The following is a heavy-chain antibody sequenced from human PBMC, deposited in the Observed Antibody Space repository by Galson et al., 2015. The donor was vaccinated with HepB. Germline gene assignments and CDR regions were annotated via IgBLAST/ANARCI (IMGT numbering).Heavy chain of an antibody. CDR1: GFTFSSYG. CDR2: MSYDGSSQ. CDR3: ARVGEMATIDH. Sequence: SLRLSCAASGFTFSSYGMHWVRQAPGKGLEWVAVMSYDGSSQYYADSVEGRFTISRDNSKNTLYLQMNSLRAEDTAVYYCARVGEMATIDHWGQGTLVTVSS. D-gene: IGHD5-24*01. J-gene: IGHJ4*02. V-gene: IGHV3-30*03.